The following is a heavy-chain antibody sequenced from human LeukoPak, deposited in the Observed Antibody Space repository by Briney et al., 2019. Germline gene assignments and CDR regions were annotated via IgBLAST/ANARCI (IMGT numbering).Heavy chain of an antibody. V-gene: IGHV3-48*02. D-gene: IGHD3-16*01. Sequence: GGSLRLSCAASGFTLSRYSMNWVRQTPGRGLEWVSSISGIRYNIYYADSVKGRFTISRDNAKNSLYLQMNSLGDEDTAVYYCARGLGTMDVWGQGTTVTVSS. CDR2: ISGIRYNI. CDR1: GFTLSRYS. J-gene: IGHJ6*02. CDR3: ARGLGTMDV.